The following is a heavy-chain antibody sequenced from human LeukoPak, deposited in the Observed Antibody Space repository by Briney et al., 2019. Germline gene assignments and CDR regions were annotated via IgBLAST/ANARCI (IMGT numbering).Heavy chain of an antibody. D-gene: IGHD3-9*01. V-gene: IGHV1-69*13. CDR3: ASPRGGYDILTGYYSY. J-gene: IGHJ4*02. Sequence: ASVKVSCKASGGTFSSYAISWVRQAPGQGVEWMGGIIPIFGTANYAQKFQGRVTITADESTSTAYMELSSLRSEDTAVYYCASPRGGYDILTGYYSYWGQGTLVTVSS. CDR2: IIPIFGTA. CDR1: GGTFSSYA.